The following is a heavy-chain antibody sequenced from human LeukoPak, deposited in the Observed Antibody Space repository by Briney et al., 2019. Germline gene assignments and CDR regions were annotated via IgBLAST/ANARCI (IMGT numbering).Heavy chain of an antibody. V-gene: IGHV3-66*01. Sequence: GGSLRLSCAASGFTVSNNYMRWVRQAPGKGLEWVSLIYSGGSTYYADSVKGRFIISRDNSKNTLYLQMNSLRAEDTAVYYCARDNSSGSLDYWGQGTLVTVSS. CDR2: IYSGGST. J-gene: IGHJ4*02. D-gene: IGHD3-22*01. CDR1: GFTVSNNY. CDR3: ARDNSSGSLDY.